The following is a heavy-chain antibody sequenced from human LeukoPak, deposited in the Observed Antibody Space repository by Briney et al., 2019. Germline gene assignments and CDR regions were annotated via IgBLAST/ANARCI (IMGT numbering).Heavy chain of an antibody. CDR1: GFPFSSYA. Sequence: GSLSLSCAASGFPFSSYAMNWVRQAPGKGLEWVSVISADGGSTYYADSVKDRFTISRDNSKNTLYLQMNSLRAEDTAVYYCAKRRDWGQGTLVTVSS. V-gene: IGHV3-23*01. D-gene: IGHD3-10*01. CDR2: ISADGGST. J-gene: IGHJ4*02. CDR3: AKRRD.